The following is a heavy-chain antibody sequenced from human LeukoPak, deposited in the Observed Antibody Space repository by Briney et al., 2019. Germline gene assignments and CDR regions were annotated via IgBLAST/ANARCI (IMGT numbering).Heavy chain of an antibody. CDR3: ARLADCSSSSCRSFDY. Sequence: GSVKVSCKASGYPFTGYYLHWVRQAPGQGLEWMGWFNPNSGFTNYAQKFQGRVTMSRDTSISTAYMELSRLRSDDTAVYYCARLADCSSSSCRSFDYWGQGTLVTVSS. V-gene: IGHV1-2*02. D-gene: IGHD2-2*01. CDR1: GYPFTGYY. J-gene: IGHJ4*02. CDR2: FNPNSGFT.